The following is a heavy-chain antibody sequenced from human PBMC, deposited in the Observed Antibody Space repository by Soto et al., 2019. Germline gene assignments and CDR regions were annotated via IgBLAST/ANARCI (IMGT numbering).Heavy chain of an antibody. J-gene: IGHJ4*02. D-gene: IGHD6-6*01. Sequence: QVQLVESGGGVVQPGRSLGPSCAVPGFTFMDYGLHWVRQLQGKGLEWVAVMPYAGTYKYYADSLKGRFTISRDLSGNTLFLQMNSLRLEDTAVYFCAKEMYPRTVLDSSSPWGDYWGQGTLVTVSS. V-gene: IGHV3-30*18. CDR2: MPYAGTYK. CDR1: GFTFMDYG. CDR3: AKEMYPRTVLDSSSPWGDY.